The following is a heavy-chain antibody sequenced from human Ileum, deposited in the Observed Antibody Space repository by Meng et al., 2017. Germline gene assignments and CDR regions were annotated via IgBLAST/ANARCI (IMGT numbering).Heavy chain of an antibody. CDR3: ARHGAFRSHLDD. CDR2: FFYGGTT. V-gene: IGHV4-39*01. J-gene: IGHJ4*02. CDR1: GGSISSRTSY. D-gene: IGHD3-3*02. Sequence: QLQLQESGPGLVKPEGTRSLTGSVSGGSISSRTSYWGWIRQPPGMGLEWIVSFFYGGTTYYNPSLESRVTTSVDTSKSQFSLNLKSVSAADTAVYFCARHGAFRSHLDDWGQGTLVTVSS.